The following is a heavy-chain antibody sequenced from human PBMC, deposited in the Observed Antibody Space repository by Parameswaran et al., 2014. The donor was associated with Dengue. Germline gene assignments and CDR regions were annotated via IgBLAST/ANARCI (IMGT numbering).Heavy chain of an antibody. D-gene: IGHD6-19*01. CDR3: ARGQYSDGWYGGDYYYGMDV. J-gene: IGHJ6*02. V-gene: IGHV4-61*02. Sequence: VRQAPGKGLEWIGRIYINGNTNYNPSLRSRVTISVDRSKNQFSLRLTSVTATDTAVYYCARGQYSDGWYGGDYYYGMDVWGQGTMVTVSS. CDR2: IYINGNT.